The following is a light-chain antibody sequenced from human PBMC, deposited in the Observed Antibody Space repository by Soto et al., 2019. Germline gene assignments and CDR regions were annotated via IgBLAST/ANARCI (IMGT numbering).Light chain of an antibody. V-gene: IGKV2-28*01. J-gene: IGKJ1*01. CDR1: QSLLHSNGYNY. CDR3: MQALQTPWT. CDR2: LVS. Sequence: DTVMTQTPTSLPVTPGEPASISCRSSQSLLHSNGYNYLDWYLQKPGQSPQLLIYLVSNRASGVRDRCRGSGSGTEFTVKISRVDGEDVVVYYGMQALQTPWTFGHGTKVEVK.